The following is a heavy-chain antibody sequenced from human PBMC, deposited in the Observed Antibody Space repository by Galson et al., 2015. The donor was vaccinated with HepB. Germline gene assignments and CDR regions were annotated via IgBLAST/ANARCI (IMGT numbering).Heavy chain of an antibody. D-gene: IGHD6-6*01. CDR1: GYALTELS. J-gene: IGHJ4*02. Sequence: SVKVSCKVSGYALTELSMHWVRQAPGKGLEWVGGFDPEDGETIYAQKFQGRVTMTEDTSTDTAYMELSSLRSEDTAVYYCATGNWQLRLFTRSELVYWGQGTLVTVSS. CDR2: FDPEDGET. CDR3: ATGNWQLRLFTRSELVY. V-gene: IGHV1-24*01.